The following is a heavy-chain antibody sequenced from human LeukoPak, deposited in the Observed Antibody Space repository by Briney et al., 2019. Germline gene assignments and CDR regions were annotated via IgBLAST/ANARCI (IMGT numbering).Heavy chain of an antibody. CDR3: ARDLYYYDSSGYRLDY. V-gene: IGHV4-4*07. CDR2: IYTSGST. CDR1: GGSISSYY. J-gene: IGHJ4*02. D-gene: IGHD3-22*01. Sequence: PSETLSLTCTVSGGSISSYYWSWIRQPAGKGLEWIGRIYTSGSTNYNPSLKSRVTMSVDTSKNQFSLKLSSVTAADTAVYYCARDLYYYDSSGYRLDYWGQGTLATVSS.